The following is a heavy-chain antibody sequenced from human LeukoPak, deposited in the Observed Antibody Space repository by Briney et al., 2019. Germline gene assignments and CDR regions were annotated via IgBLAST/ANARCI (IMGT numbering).Heavy chain of an antibody. V-gene: IGHV3-30*04. CDR1: GFTFSSYA. CDR2: ISYDGSNK. J-gene: IGHJ4*02. CDR3: ARDPLGTRPGFDY. Sequence: GGSLRLSCAASGFTFSSYAMHWVRQAPGKGLEWVAVISYDGSNKYYADSVKGRFTISSDNSKNTLYLQMNSLRAEDTAVYYCARDPLGTRPGFDYWGQGTLVTVS. D-gene: IGHD1-1*01.